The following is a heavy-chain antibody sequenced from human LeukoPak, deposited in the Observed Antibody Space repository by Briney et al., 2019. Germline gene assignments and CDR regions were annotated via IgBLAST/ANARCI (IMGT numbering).Heavy chain of an antibody. CDR2: IYYSGST. D-gene: IGHD2-15*01. Sequence: PSETLSLTCTVSGGSISSSSYYWGWIRQPPGKGLEWIGSIYYSGSTYYNPSLKSRVTISVDTSKNQFSLKLSSVTAADTAVYYCARKGYCSGGSCYRGRKGNFDPWGQGTLVTVSS. V-gene: IGHV4-39*01. CDR3: ARKGYCSGGSCYRGRKGNFDP. J-gene: IGHJ5*02. CDR1: GGSISSSSYY.